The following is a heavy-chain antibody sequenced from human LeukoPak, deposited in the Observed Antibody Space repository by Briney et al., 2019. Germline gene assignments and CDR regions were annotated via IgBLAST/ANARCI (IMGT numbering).Heavy chain of an antibody. J-gene: IGHJ3*01. CDR3: AREYSF. D-gene: IGHD2-15*01. CDR1: GGYTSNYY. Sequence: SETLSLTCTVPGGYTSNYYLTWIRQPAGKGLEWIGLIYTSGTTNYNPSLKSRVTISLDTSKNQVSLKLTSVTAADTAVYYCAREYSFWGQGTLVTVSS. V-gene: IGHV4-4*07. CDR2: IYTSGTT.